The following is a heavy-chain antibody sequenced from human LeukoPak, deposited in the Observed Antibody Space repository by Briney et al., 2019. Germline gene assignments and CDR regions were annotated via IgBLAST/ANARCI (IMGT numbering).Heavy chain of an antibody. J-gene: IGHJ4*02. CDR3: ARDRIAYYYGSGSYYGLDY. CDR1: GFTFSSYG. V-gene: IGHV3-33*01. Sequence: PGRSLRLSCAASGFTFSSYGMHWVRQAPGKGLEWVAVIWYDGSNKYYADSVKGRFTISRDNSKNTLYLQMNSQRAEDTAVYYCARDRIAYYYGSGSYYGLDYWGQGTLVTVSS. D-gene: IGHD3-10*01. CDR2: IWYDGSNK.